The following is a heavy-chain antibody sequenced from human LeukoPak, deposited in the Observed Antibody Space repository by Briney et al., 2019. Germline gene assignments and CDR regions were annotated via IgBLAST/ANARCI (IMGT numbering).Heavy chain of an antibody. CDR2: INHSGST. J-gene: IGHJ6*03. V-gene: IGHV4-34*01. CDR3: ARVHYDSSGYYFDYYYYYMDV. D-gene: IGHD3-22*01. CDR1: GGSFSGYY. Sequence: SETLSLTCAVYGGSFSGYYWSWIRQPPGKGLEWIGEINHSGSTNYNPSLKSRVTISVDTSKNQFSLKLSSVTAADTAVYYCARVHYDSSGYYFDYYYYYMDVWGKGTTVTVSS.